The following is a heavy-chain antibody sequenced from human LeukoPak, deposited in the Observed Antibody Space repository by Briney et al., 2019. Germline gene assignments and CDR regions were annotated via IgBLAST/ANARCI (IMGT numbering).Heavy chain of an antibody. CDR2: ISSGSGTI. CDR1: GFTFSSYS. D-gene: IGHD4-11*01. CDR3: ARAQKYSYDAFDI. Sequence: GGSLRLSCAASGFTFSSYSMNWVRQAPGEGLEYVSYISSGSGTIYYADSVKGRFTISRDNAKNSLYLQMNSLSAEDTAVYYCARAQKYSYDAFDIWGQGTMVTVS. J-gene: IGHJ3*02. V-gene: IGHV3-48*04.